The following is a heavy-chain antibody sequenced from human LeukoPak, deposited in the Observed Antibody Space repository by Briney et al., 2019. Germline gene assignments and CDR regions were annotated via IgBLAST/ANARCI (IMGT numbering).Heavy chain of an antibody. V-gene: IGHV3-23*01. CDR3: AKGVGYCSGGSCQQFDY. CDR1: GFTFSGYG. J-gene: IGHJ4*02. D-gene: IGHD2-15*01. Sequence: GGSLRLSCAASGFTFSGYGMSWVRQAPGKGLKWVSAVSGSGGSTYYADSVKGRITISRDNSKNTLYLQMNSLRAEDTAVYYCAKGVGYCSGGSCQQFDYWGQGTLVTVSS. CDR2: VSGSGGST.